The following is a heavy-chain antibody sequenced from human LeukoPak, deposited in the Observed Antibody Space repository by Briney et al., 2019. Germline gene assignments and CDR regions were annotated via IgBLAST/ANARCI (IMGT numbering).Heavy chain of an antibody. J-gene: IGHJ4*02. V-gene: IGHV4-34*01. Sequence: SETLSLTCAVYGGSFSGYYWTWIRQPPGKGLEWIGEINHSGSTNYNPSLKSRVTISVDTSKNQFSLKLSSVTAADTAVYYCARGRPGGGYWGQGTLVTVSS. D-gene: IGHD4-23*01. CDR2: INHSGST. CDR3: ARGRPGGGY. CDR1: GGSFSGYY.